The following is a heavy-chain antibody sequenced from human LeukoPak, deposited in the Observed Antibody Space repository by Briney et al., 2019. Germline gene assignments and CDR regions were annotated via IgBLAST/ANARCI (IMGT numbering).Heavy chain of an antibody. CDR3: ASYGSGSYYYYYGMDV. D-gene: IGHD3-10*01. CDR1: GYTFTGYY. V-gene: IGHV1-2*02. Sequence: ASVKVSCKASGYTFTGYYMHWVRQAPGQGLEWMGWINPNSGGTNYAQKFQGRVTMTGDTSISTAYMELSRLRSDDTAVYYCASYGSGSYYYYYGMDVWGQGTTVTVSS. J-gene: IGHJ6*02. CDR2: INPNSGGT.